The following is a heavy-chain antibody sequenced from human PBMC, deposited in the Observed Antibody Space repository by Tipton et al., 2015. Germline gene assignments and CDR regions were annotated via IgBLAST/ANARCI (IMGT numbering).Heavy chain of an antibody. V-gene: IGHV3-21*01. CDR3: AREYSGSLGAFDI. D-gene: IGHD1-26*01. CDR1: GFTFSSYS. J-gene: IGHJ3*02. Sequence: QLVQSGGGLVKPGGSLRLSCAASGFTFSSYSMNWVRQAPGKGLEWVSSISSSSSYIYYADSVKGRFTISRDNAKNSLYLQMNSLRAEDTAVYYCAREYSGSLGAFDIWGQGTMVTVSS. CDR2: ISSSSSYI.